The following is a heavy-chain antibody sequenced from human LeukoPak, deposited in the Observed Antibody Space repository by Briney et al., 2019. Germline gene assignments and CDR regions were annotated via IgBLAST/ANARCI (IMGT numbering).Heavy chain of an antibody. J-gene: IGHJ4*02. Sequence: ASVKVSCKASGGTFSSYAISWVRQAPGQGLEWMGRIIPILGIANYAQKFQGRVTITADKSTSTAYMELNSLRSEDTAIYYCARGSSHSATIDYWGQGTRVTVSS. CDR3: ARGSSHSATIDY. D-gene: IGHD5-12*01. CDR2: IIPILGIA. CDR1: GGTFSSYA. V-gene: IGHV1-69*04.